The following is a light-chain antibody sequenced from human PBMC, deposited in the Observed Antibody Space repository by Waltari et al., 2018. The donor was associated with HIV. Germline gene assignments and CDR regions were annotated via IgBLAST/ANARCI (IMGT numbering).Light chain of an antibody. CDR1: SSTIGSNY. CDR3: AAWDDSLSGPG. J-gene: IGLJ3*02. Sequence: QSVLTQPPSESGTPGQRVTISCSGSSSTIGSNYVYWYQQLPGTAPKLLIYRNNQRPSGVPDRFSGSKSGTSASLAISGLRSEDEADYYCAAWDDSLSGPGFGGGTKLTVL. V-gene: IGLV1-47*01. CDR2: RNN.